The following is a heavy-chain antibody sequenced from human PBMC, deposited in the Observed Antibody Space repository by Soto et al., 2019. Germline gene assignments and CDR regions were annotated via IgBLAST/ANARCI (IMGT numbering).Heavy chain of an antibody. Sequence: PSETLSLTFTVSGGSIYSGVYRWTLIRQHPGKGLEWIGYIYDNENTYYNPSLRSRITFSMETSKNQFSLNLRSVTAADTAVYYCTRDRAGVTPYHLDLWGQGILVTVS. J-gene: IGHJ4*02. CDR2: IYDNENT. V-gene: IGHV4-31*03. D-gene: IGHD2-15*01. CDR3: TRDRAGVTPYHLDL. CDR1: GGSIYSGVYR.